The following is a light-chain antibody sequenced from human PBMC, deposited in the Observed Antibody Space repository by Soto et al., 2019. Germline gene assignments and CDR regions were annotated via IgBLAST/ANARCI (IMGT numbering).Light chain of an antibody. Sequence: QSALTQPASVSGSPGQSITISCTGTSNDVGGYHYVSWYQQHPGKVPKLIIYEVTNRPSGVSNRFSGSKSGNTASLTISGLQAEDEADYYCSSYTTSSTRVFGPGTKVTVL. J-gene: IGLJ1*01. CDR1: SNDVGGYHY. V-gene: IGLV2-14*01. CDR2: EVT. CDR3: SSYTTSSTRV.